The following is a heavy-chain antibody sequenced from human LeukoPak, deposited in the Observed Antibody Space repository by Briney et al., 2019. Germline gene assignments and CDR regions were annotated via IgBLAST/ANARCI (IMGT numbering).Heavy chain of an antibody. CDR1: EYGFSSYW. CDR2: IYPGDSQT. CDR3: ARQRELLGSPFDY. J-gene: IGHJ4*02. Sequence: GESLKISCRASEYGFSSYWIAWVRQTPGKGLEWMGIIYPGDSQTRYSPSFQGQVTFSVDKSINTAYLQWSSLKASDTGMYYCARQRELLGSPFDYWGQGSLVTVSS. V-gene: IGHV5-51*01. D-gene: IGHD4-23*01.